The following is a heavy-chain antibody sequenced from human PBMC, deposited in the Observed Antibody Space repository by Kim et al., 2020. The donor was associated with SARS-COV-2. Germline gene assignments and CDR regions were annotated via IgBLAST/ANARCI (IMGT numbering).Heavy chain of an antibody. J-gene: IGHJ5*02. Sequence: GGSLRLSCTASGFTFSNYAMNWVRQAPGKGLEWVSAISTSADSTYYAESVKGRFTISRDNSKNTLYLQMNSLRAEDTAVYYCAKDPSRGSWYWESRSWFDPWGQGTVVSVSS. V-gene: IGHV3-23*01. D-gene: IGHD6-13*01. CDR1: GFTFSNYA. CDR2: ISTSADST. CDR3: AKDPSRGSWYWESRSWFDP.